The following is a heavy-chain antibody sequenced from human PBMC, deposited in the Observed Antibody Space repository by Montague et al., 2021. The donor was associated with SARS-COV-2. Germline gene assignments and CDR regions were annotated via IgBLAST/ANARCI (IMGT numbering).Heavy chain of an antibody. CDR3: ARDRDWDDWCGMDV. J-gene: IGHJ6*02. CDR1: GFIFSSYK. V-gene: IGHV3-48*03. CDR2: ISSSVGGSTX. Sequence: SLRLSCAASGFIFSSYKMNWVRQAPGKGLEWISYISSSVGGSTXXXTXXXKGRFTISRDNAKNSLYLQMNSLRVEDTAIYYCARDRDWDDWCGMDVWGQGTTVTVSS. D-gene: IGHD2-21*01.